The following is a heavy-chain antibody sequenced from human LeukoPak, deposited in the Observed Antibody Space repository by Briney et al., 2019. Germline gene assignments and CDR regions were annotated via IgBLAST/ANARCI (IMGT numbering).Heavy chain of an antibody. CDR1: GGTFSSYA. V-gene: IGHV1-69*05. CDR2: IIPIFGTA. D-gene: IGHD3-3*01. CDR3: ARERSGYYSY. Sequence: SVTVSCTASGGTFSSYAICWVRQAPGQGLEWMGGIIPIFGTANYAQKFQGRVTITTDESTSTAYTELSSLRSEDTAVYYCARERSGYYSYWGQGTLVTVSS. J-gene: IGHJ4*02.